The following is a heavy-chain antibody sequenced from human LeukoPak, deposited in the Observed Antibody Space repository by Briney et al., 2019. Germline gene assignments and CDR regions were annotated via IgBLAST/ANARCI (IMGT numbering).Heavy chain of an antibody. D-gene: IGHD3-10*01. CDR1: GFTFNSYD. CDR2: INTNGSPT. V-gene: IGHV3-74*01. Sequence: PGGSLRLSCAASGFTFNSYDMSWVRQAPGKGLVWVARINTNGSPTQYADSVRGRFTIPRDNGKNTLYLQMNSLRDEDTAVYYCAGDLISGSGSLGYWGQGTLVTVFS. J-gene: IGHJ4*02. CDR3: AGDLISGSGSLGY.